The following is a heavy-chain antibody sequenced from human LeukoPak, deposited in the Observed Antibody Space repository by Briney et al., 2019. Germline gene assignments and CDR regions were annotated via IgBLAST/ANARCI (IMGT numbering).Heavy chain of an antibody. CDR2: ISSSSSTI. CDR1: GFTFSSYS. CDR3: ARDSGPYDFWSGYYRGNAFDI. V-gene: IGHV3-48*01. D-gene: IGHD3-3*01. J-gene: IGHJ3*02. Sequence: GGSLRLSCAASGFTFSSYSMNWVRQAPGKGLEWVSYISSSSSTIYYADSVKGRFTISRDNAKNSLYLQMNSLRAEHTAVYYCARDSGPYDFWSGYYRGNAFDIWGQGTMVTVSS.